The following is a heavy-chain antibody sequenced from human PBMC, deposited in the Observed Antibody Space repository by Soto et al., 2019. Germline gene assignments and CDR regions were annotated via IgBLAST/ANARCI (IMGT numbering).Heavy chain of an antibody. D-gene: IGHD2-8*01. CDR2: IYPGDSDT. V-gene: IGHV5-51*01. CDR1: GYSFTSYW. Sequence: GESLKISCKGSGYSFTSYWIGWVRQMPGKGLEWMGIIYPGDSDTRYSPSFQGQVTISADKSISTAYLQWSSLKASDTAMYYGARRAPPSRGYCTNGVCDYYYGMDVWGQGTTVTVSS. CDR3: ARRAPPSRGYCTNGVCDYYYGMDV. J-gene: IGHJ6*02.